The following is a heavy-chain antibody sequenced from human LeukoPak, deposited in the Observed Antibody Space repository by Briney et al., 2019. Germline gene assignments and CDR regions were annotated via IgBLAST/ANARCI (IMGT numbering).Heavy chain of an antibody. D-gene: IGHD4-11*01. J-gene: IGHJ4*02. CDR3: ARDPPAVKIGTYG. V-gene: IGHV3-66*01. CDR2: IYSGGDT. CDR1: GVTVGNNY. Sequence: PGGSLRLSCAASGVTVGNNYMIWVRQAPGKGLEWVSRIYSGGDTSYANSVKGRFTISRDGSKNTLFLQMNSLTAEDTAVYYCARDPPAVKIGTYGWGEGTLVIVSS.